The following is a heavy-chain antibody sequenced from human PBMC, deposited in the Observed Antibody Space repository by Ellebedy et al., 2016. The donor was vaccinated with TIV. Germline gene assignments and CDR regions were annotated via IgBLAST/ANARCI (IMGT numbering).Heavy chain of an antibody. CDR3: ARDSGAYCGGDCYNIDY. J-gene: IGHJ4*02. D-gene: IGHD2-21*02. CDR2: ISGSGGST. CDR1: GFTFSNYA. V-gene: IGHV3-23*01. Sequence: GESLKISCAASGFTFSNYAMSWVRQAPGKGLQWVAGISGSGGSTYYAESVKGRFTISRDTSKNTVNLQMNSLRVEDTAIYYCARDSGAYCGGDCYNIDYWGQGTLVTVSS.